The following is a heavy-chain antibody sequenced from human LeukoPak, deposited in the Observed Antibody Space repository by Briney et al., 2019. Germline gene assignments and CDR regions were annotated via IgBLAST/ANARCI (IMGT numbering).Heavy chain of an antibody. Sequence: SETLSLTCTASGGSISSSSYYWGWIRQPPGKGLEWIGSIYYSGSTYCNPSLKSRVTISVDTSKNQFSLKLSSVTAADTAVYYCARQGYSYSLAYYFDYWGQGTLVTVSS. CDR3: ARQGYSYSLAYYFDY. V-gene: IGHV4-39*01. J-gene: IGHJ4*02. D-gene: IGHD5-18*01. CDR1: GGSISSSSYY. CDR2: IYYSGST.